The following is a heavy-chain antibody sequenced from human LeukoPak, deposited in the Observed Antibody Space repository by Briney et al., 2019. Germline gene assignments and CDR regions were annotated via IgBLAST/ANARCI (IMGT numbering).Heavy chain of an antibody. V-gene: IGHV3-7*01. CDR2: INHNGNVN. J-gene: IGHJ4*02. Sequence: GGSLRLSCAASGFTFSSYWMNWARQAPGKGLEWVASINHNGNVNYYVDSVKGRFTISRDNAKNSLYLQMSNLRAEDTAVYYCARSTNDYWGQGTLVTVSS. CDR3: ARSTNDY. D-gene: IGHD5/OR15-5a*01. CDR1: GFTFSSYW.